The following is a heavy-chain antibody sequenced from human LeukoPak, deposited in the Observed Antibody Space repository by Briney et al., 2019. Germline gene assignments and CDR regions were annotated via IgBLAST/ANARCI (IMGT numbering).Heavy chain of an antibody. D-gene: IGHD3-16*01. CDR3: ARDLGDYVWTDAFDI. CDR1: GYTFTGYY. V-gene: IGHV1-2*02. J-gene: IGHJ3*02. Sequence: GASVKVSCKASGYTFTGYYMHWVRQAPGQGLEWMGWINPNSGGTNYAQKFQGRVTMTRDTSTSTAYMELSRLRSDDTAVYYCARDLGDYVWTDAFDIWGQGTMVTVSS. CDR2: INPNSGGT.